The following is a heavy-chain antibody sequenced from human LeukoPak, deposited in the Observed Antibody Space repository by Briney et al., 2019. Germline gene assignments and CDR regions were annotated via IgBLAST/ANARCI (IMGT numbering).Heavy chain of an antibody. CDR2: ISAYNGNS. D-gene: IGHD6-19*01. V-gene: IGHV1-18*01. CDR3: ARGRSVAVAVWSPPIDY. Sequence: ASVKVSCKASGYTFTSYGISWVRQAPGQGLEWMGWISAYNGNSNYAQKLQGRVTMTTDTSTSTAYMELRSLRSDDTAVYYCARGRSVAVAVWSPPIDYWGQGTLVTVSS. CDR1: GYTFTSYG. J-gene: IGHJ4*02.